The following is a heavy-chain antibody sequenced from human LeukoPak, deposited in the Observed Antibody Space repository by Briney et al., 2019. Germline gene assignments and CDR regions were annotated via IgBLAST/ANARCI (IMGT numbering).Heavy chain of an antibody. CDR2: IKQDGSEK. CDR3: ARWTREYYDSSGYNY. Sequence: GGSLRLSCATSGFIFSRFWMSWVRQAPGKGPEWVANIKQDGSEKYYVDSVKGRFTISRDNTKNSVYLEMNNLRVEDTAVYYCARWTREYYDSSGYNYWGQGTLVTVSS. J-gene: IGHJ4*02. D-gene: IGHD3-22*01. CDR1: GFIFSRFW. V-gene: IGHV3-7*01.